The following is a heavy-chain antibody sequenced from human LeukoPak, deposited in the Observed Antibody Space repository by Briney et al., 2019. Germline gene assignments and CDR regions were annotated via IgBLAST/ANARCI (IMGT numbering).Heavy chain of an antibody. CDR2: ISGSGGST. Sequence: GGSLRLSCAASGFTFSGYAMSWVRQAPGKGLEWLSAISGSGGSTYYADSVKGRFTISRVNSKNTLYLQMNSLRAEDTAVYYCATGIVVVPAAISYFDYWGQGTLVTVSS. CDR3: ATGIVVVPAAISYFDY. CDR1: GFTFSGYA. D-gene: IGHD2-2*01. J-gene: IGHJ4*02. V-gene: IGHV3-23*01.